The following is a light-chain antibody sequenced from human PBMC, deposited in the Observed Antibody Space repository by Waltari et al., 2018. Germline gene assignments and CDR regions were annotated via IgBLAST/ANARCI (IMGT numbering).Light chain of an antibody. J-gene: IGLJ2*01. Sequence: QAALTQPAPASGSSGQAITIPCTGTSSAAGGYNYLSWYQQHPGKAPNLMIYDVSNRPSGVSNRFSGSKSGNTASPTIFGLQAEDEADYYCSSYISSSTLELFGGVTSLTVL. CDR1: SSAAGGYNY. V-gene: IGLV2-14*03. CDR3: SSYISSSTLEL. CDR2: DVS.